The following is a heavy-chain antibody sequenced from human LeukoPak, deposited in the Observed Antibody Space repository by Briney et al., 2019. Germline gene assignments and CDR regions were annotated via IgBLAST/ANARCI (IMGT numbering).Heavy chain of an antibody. J-gene: IGHJ4*02. CDR2: IFPSGGEI. CDR1: GFTFGSYA. D-gene: IGHD2-8*02. Sequence: PGGSLRLSCAASGFTFGSYAMIWVRQPPGKGLEWVSSIFPSGGEIYYADSVRGRFTISRDNSKSTLSLQMNSLRAEDTAIYYCATYRQVLLPFESWGQGTLVTVSS. CDR3: ATYRQVLLPFES. V-gene: IGHV3-23*01.